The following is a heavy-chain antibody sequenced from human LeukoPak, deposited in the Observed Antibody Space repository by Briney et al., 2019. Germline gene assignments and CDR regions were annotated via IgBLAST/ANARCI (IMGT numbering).Heavy chain of an antibody. CDR2: IKQDGSAK. CDR1: GFTFSNYW. Sequence: GGSLRLSCAASGFTFSNYWMSWVRQAPGKGLEWVANIKQDGSAKYYVDSVEGRFTISRDNAKNSLYLQMNSLRAEDTALYYCARDYSSSSGLDSWGQGTLVSVSS. D-gene: IGHD6-6*01. V-gene: IGHV3-7*01. J-gene: IGHJ4*02. CDR3: ARDYSSSSGLDS.